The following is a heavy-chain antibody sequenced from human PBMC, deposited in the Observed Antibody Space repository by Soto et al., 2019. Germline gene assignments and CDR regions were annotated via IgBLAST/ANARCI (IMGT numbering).Heavy chain of an antibody. J-gene: IGHJ2*01. Sequence: VYGGILSGYYWRGCRQPPGKGLEWIGEINHSGSTNYNPSLKSRVTISVDTSKNQLTLKLSSVTAADTAVYYCARGRPFYCSITSFYLGLGYWYFDLWGRGTLV. CDR1: GGILSGYY. CDR2: INHSGST. CDR3: ARGRPFYCSITSFYLGLGYWYFDL. D-gene: IGHD2-2*01. V-gene: IGHV4-34*01.